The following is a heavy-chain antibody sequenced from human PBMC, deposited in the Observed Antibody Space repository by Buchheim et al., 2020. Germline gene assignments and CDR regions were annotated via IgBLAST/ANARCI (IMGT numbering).Heavy chain of an antibody. Sequence: EVQLVESGGGLVQPGGSLRLSCAASGLTFGSYWMSWVRQAPGKGLEWVANINPDGDEKYYVDSVKGRFIISRDNAKNSLYLQMNSLRGEDTAVYYCARARGSGGYFSFDYWGQRTL. CDR3: ARARGSGGYFSFDY. CDR1: GLTFGSYW. J-gene: IGHJ4*02. CDR2: INPDGDEK. D-gene: IGHD5-12*01. V-gene: IGHV3-7*01.